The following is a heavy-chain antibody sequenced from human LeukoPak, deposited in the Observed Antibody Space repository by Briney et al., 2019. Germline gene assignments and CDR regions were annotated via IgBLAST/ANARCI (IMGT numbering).Heavy chain of an antibody. CDR3: ARGGPLYFDRLHGMDV. D-gene: IGHD3-9*01. V-gene: IGHV3-11*01. CDR1: GFTFSDYY. Sequence: GGSLRLSCAASGFTFSDYYMSWIRQAPGKGLEWVSYISSSGSTIYYADSVKGRFTISRDNAKNSLYLQMNSLRAEDTAVYYCARGGPLYFDRLHGMDVWGQGTTVTVSS. CDR2: ISSSGSTI. J-gene: IGHJ6*02.